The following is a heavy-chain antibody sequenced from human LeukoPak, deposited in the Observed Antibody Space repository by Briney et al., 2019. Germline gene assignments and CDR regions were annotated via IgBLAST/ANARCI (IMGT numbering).Heavy chain of an antibody. CDR1: GGSISSGGYY. CDR3: ARLTSAYYYDVNGYP. J-gene: IGHJ5*02. D-gene: IGHD3-22*01. Sequence: SETLSLTCTVSGGSISSGGYYWSWIRQHPGKGLEWIGYIYYSGSTYYNPSLKSRVTISVDTSKNQFSLELSSVTAADTAMYYCARLTSAYYYDVNGYPWSQGTLVTVSS. V-gene: IGHV4-31*03. CDR2: IYYSGST.